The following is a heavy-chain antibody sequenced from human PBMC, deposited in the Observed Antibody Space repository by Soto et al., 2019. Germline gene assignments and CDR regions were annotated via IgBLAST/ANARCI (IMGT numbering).Heavy chain of an antibody. J-gene: IGHJ6*02. V-gene: IGHV4-61*01. CDR1: GGSVSSGSYY. CDR2: IYYSGST. Sequence: QVQLQESGPGLVKPSETLSLTCTVSGGSVSSGSYYWSWIRQPPGKGLEWIGYIYYSGSTNYNPSLTSRDTISLDTSKNQSSLKLSSVTYHDTVVYYSARDLHLDVWGQGTTVTVSS. CDR3: ARDLHLDV.